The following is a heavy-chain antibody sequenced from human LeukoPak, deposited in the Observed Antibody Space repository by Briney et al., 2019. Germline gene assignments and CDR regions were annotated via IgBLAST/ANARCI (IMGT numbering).Heavy chain of an antibody. Sequence: ASVKVSCKASGYTFTSYDINWVRQATGQGLEWMGWISAYNGNTNYAQKLQGRVTMTTDTSTSTAYMELRGLRSDDTAVYYCARDLPLLYYDFWSGYQTPDAFDIWGQGTMVTVSS. CDR1: GYTFTSYD. J-gene: IGHJ3*02. CDR3: ARDLPLLYYDFWSGYQTPDAFDI. V-gene: IGHV1-18*01. D-gene: IGHD3-3*01. CDR2: ISAYNGNT.